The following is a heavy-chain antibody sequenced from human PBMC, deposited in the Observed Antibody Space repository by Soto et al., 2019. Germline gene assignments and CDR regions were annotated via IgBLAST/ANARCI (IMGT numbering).Heavy chain of an antibody. J-gene: IGHJ5*02. V-gene: IGHV1-18*01. CDR1: GYTFTSYG. Sequence: ASVKVSCKASGYTFTSYGISWVRQAPGQGLEWMGWISAYNGNTNYAQKLQGRVTMTTDTSTSTAYMELRSLRSDDTAVYYCARDLSPGYDFWSGYQQFDPWGQGTLVTVSS. CDR3: ARDLSPGYDFWSGYQQFDP. D-gene: IGHD3-3*01. CDR2: ISAYNGNT.